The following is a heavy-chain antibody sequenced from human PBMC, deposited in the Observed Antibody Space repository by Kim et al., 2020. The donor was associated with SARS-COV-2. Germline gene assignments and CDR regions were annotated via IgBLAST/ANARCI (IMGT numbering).Heavy chain of an antibody. CDR2: FDPEDGET. CDR3: ATDKGFYGSGSYYKPLAPGAFDI. CDR1: GYTLTELS. Sequence: ASVKVSCKVSGYTLTELSMHWVRQAPGKGLEWMGGFDPEDGETIYAQKFQCRVTMTEDTSTDTAYMELSSLRSEDTAVYYCATDKGFYGSGSYYKPLAPGAFDIWGQGTMVTVSS. J-gene: IGHJ3*02. V-gene: IGHV1-24*01. D-gene: IGHD3-10*01.